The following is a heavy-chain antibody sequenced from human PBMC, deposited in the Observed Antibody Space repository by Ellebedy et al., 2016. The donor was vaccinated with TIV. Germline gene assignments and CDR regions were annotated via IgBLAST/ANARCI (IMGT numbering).Heavy chain of an antibody. CDR3: ARSPATEKTSNHYFDY. V-gene: IGHV1-69*06. J-gene: IGHJ4*02. D-gene: IGHD1-1*01. Sequence: SVKVSXKASGGTFSSYAISWVRQAPGQGLEWMGGIIPIFGTANYAQKFQGRVTITADKSTSTAYMELSSLRSEDTAVYYCARSPATEKTSNHYFDYWGQGTLVTVSS. CDR1: GGTFSSYA. CDR2: IIPIFGTA.